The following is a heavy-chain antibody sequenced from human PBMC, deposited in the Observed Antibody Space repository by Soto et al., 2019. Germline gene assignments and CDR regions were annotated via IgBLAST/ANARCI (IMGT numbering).Heavy chain of an antibody. CDR1: GFIFSTYA. J-gene: IGHJ3*02. V-gene: IGHV3-23*01. CDR3: EKKLGDPRAFDI. CDR2: ITSSGYST. Sequence: GGSLRLSCAASGFIFSTYAMSWVRQAPGKGLEWVSGITSSGYSTYYADSVKGRFTISRDNSKNTLYLQMNSPGAEDTAVYYWEKKLGDPRAFDIWCQGKLVNVSS. D-gene: IGHD2-21*02.